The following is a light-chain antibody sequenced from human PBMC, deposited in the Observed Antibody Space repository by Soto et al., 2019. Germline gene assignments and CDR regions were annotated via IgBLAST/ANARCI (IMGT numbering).Light chain of an antibody. CDR1: QSVSSY. Sequence: EIVLTQSPATPSLSPGERATLSCRASQSVSSYLAWYQQKPGQAPRLLIYDASNRATGIPARFSGSGSGTDFTLTISSLEPEDFAVYYCQQRYNWPPTFGQGTRLEIK. J-gene: IGKJ5*01. CDR3: QQRYNWPPT. CDR2: DAS. V-gene: IGKV3-11*01.